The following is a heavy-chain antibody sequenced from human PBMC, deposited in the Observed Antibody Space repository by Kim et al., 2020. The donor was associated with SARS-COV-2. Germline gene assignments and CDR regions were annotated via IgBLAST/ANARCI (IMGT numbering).Heavy chain of an antibody. Sequence: ASVKVSCKASGYTFTSYYMHWVRQAPGQGLEWMGIINPSGGSTSYAQKFQGRVTMTRDTSTSTVYMELSSLRSEDTAVYYCARDSAYGDYVGWFDPWGQGTLVTVSS. CDR2: INPSGGST. V-gene: IGHV1-46*01. J-gene: IGHJ5*02. D-gene: IGHD4-17*01. CDR1: GYTFTSYY. CDR3: ARDSAYGDYVGWFDP.